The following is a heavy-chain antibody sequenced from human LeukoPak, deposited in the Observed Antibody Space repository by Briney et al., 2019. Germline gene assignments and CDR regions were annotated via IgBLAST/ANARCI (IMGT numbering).Heavy chain of an antibody. CDR2: IYYSGST. Sequence: PSETLSLTCTVSGGSISSYYWSWIRQPPGKGLEWIGYIYYSGSTNYNPSLKSRVTISVDTSKNQFSLKLSSVTAADTAVYYCARAVSPTAAGTHWFDPWGQGTLVTVSS. J-gene: IGHJ5*02. D-gene: IGHD6-13*01. CDR1: GGSISSYY. CDR3: ARAVSPTAAGTHWFDP. V-gene: IGHV4-59*01.